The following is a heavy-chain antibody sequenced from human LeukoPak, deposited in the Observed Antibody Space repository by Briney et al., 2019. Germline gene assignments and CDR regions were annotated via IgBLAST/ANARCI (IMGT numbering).Heavy chain of an antibody. V-gene: IGHV1-2*02. CDR3: AKAGDCGGSCYNWLDP. J-gene: IGHJ5*02. Sequence: ASVKVSCKASGYTFTGYYIHWVRQAPGQGLEWMGWINPNSGDTNYPQDFQGRVTMTRDTSINTAYMELTWLRSDDTAVYYCAKAGDCGGSCYNWLDPWGQGTLVTVSS. CDR1: GYTFTGYY. D-gene: IGHD2-15*01. CDR2: INPNSGDT.